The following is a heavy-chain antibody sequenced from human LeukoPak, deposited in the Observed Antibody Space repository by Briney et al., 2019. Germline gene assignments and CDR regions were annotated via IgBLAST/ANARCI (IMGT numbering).Heavy chain of an antibody. Sequence: SETLSLTCTVSGGSISSYYWSWIRQPPGKGLEWIGYIYYSGSTNYNPSLKSRVTISVDTSKNQFSLKLSSVTAADTAVYYCARGDFLAGAATVTTWGYYFDYWGQGTLVTVSS. J-gene: IGHJ4*02. V-gene: IGHV4-59*01. D-gene: IGHD4-17*01. CDR3: ARGDFLAGAATVTTWGYYFDY. CDR1: GGSISSYY. CDR2: IYYSGST.